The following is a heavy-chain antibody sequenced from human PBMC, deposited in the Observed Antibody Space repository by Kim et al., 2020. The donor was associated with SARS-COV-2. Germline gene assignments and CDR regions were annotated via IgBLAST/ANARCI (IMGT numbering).Heavy chain of an antibody. J-gene: IGHJ6*02. CDR2: ISWDGGST. CDR1: GFTFDDYT. D-gene: IGHD3-10*01. CDR3: AKEGSGNFYGMDV. V-gene: IGHV3-43*01. Sequence: GGSLRLSCAASGFTFDDYTMHWVRQAPGKGLEWVSLISWDGGSTYYADSVKGRFTISRDNSKNSLYLQMNSLRTEDTALYYCAKEGSGNFYGMDVWGQGTTVTVSS.